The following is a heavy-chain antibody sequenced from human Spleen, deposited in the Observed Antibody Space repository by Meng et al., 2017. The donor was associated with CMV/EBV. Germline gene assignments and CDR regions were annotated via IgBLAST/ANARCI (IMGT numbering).Heavy chain of an antibody. CDR3: ARSRPYCNSTSCLIYYYGMDV. CDR2: IYYSGST. J-gene: IGHJ6*02. D-gene: IGHD2-2*01. Sequence: SETLSLTCTVSGGSVSSGSYYWSWIRQPPGKGLEWIGYIYYSGSTNYNPSLKSRVTISVDTSKNQFSLKLSSVTAADTAVYYCARSRPYCNSTSCLIYYYGMDVWGQGTTVTVSS. V-gene: IGHV4-61*01. CDR1: GGSVSSGSYY.